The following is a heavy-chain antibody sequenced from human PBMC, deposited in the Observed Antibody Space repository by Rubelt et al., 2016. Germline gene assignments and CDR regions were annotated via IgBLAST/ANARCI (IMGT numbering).Heavy chain of an antibody. Sequence: QVQLVQSGAEVKKPGSSVKVSCKASGGTFSSYAISWVRQAPGQGLEWMGRIIPILGIANYAQKFQGRVTITADKSTSTAYMELSSLRSEDTAVYYWARDRSLDDSSGGDAFDIWGQGTMVTVSS. CDR3: ARDRSLDDSSGGDAFDI. D-gene: IGHD3-22*01. J-gene: IGHJ3*02. CDR1: GGTFSSYA. V-gene: IGHV1-69*04. CDR2: IIPILGIA.